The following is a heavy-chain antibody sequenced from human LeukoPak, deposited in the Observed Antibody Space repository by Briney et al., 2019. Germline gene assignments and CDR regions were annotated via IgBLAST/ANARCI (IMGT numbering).Heavy chain of an antibody. Sequence: SETLSLTCTVSGGSISSYYWSWIRQPPGKGLEWLGYIYYSGSTNYNPSLKSRVTISVDTSKNQFSLKLSSVTAADTAVYYFARLKYSSGWYRNWFDPWGQGTLVTVSS. CDR2: IYYSGST. CDR3: ARLKYSSGWYRNWFDP. D-gene: IGHD6-19*01. V-gene: IGHV4-59*01. J-gene: IGHJ5*02. CDR1: GGSISSYY.